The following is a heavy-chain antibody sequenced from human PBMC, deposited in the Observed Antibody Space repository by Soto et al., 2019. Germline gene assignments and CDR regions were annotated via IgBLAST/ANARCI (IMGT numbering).Heavy chain of an antibody. D-gene: IGHD2-15*01. J-gene: IGHJ6*02. CDR1: GGTFSSYT. CDR3: ARWIGYCSGGSCYSPYSYSGMDV. Sequence: QVQLVQSGAEVKKPGSSVKVSCKASGGTFSSYTISWVRQAPGQGLEWMGRIIPILGIANYAQKFQGRVTITRHKPTRPAYLELSSLRLEDTAVYYCARWIGYCSGGSCYSPYSYSGMDVWGQGTTVTVSS. CDR2: IIPILGIA. V-gene: IGHV1-69*02.